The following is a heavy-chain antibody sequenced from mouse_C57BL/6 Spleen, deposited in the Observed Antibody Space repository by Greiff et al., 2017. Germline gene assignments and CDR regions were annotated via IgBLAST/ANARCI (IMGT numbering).Heavy chain of an antibody. CDR3: ARRGYGNYDYAMDY. Sequence: QVQLQQSGAELVRPGTSVKVSCKASGYAFTNYLIEWVKQRPGQGLEWIGVINPGSGGTNYNEKFKGKATLTADKSSSTAYMQLSSLTSEDSAVXFCARRGYGNYDYAMDYWGQGTSVTVSS. D-gene: IGHD2-1*01. CDR2: INPGSGGT. V-gene: IGHV1-54*01. CDR1: GYAFTNYL. J-gene: IGHJ4*01.